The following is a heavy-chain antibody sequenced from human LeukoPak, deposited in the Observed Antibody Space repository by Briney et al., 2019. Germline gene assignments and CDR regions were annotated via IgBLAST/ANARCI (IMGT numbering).Heavy chain of an antibody. V-gene: IGHV4-39*07. CDR1: GGSISSGSYY. CDR2: INHSGST. Sequence: SETLSLTCTVSGGSISSGSYYWSWIRRPPGKGLEWIGEINHSGSTNYNPSLKSRVTISVDTSKNQFSLKLSSVTAADTAVYYCARGTLYLRRYDYWGQGTLVTVSS. D-gene: IGHD4-17*01. CDR3: ARGTLYLRRYDY. J-gene: IGHJ4*02.